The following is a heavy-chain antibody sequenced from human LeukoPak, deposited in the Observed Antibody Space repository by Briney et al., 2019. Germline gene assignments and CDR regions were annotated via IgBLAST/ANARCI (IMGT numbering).Heavy chain of an antibody. CDR1: DGSINSFY. D-gene: IGHD6-19*01. CDR2: IYTSGST. CDR3: ARVAVAVRYYYYYYYMDV. V-gene: IGHV4-4*07. Sequence: SETLSLTCTVSDGSINSFYWSWIRQSPGTGLEWIGRIYTSGSTNYNPSLKSRVTMSVDTSKNQFSLKLSSVTAADTAVYYCARVAVAVRYYYYYYYMDVWGKGTTVTVSS. J-gene: IGHJ6*03.